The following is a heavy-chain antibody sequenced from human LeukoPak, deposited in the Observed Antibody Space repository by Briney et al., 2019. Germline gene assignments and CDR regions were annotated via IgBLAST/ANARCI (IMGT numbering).Heavy chain of an antibody. D-gene: IGHD3-10*01. Sequence: ASVKVSCKASGYSFTAFYIHWVRQAPGQRLEWMGWIHTRSGDTRYAQKFQGRVTMARDTSISTVYMDLSSLGSDDTAVYYCARDGEYGTGSYYRGSFDYWGQGILVTVSS. CDR3: ARDGEYGTGSYYRGSFDY. J-gene: IGHJ4*02. CDR2: IHTRSGDT. V-gene: IGHV1-2*02. CDR1: GYSFTAFY.